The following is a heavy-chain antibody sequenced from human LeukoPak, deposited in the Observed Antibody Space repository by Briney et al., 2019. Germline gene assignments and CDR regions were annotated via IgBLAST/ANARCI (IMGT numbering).Heavy chain of an antibody. J-gene: IGHJ4*02. D-gene: IGHD3-22*01. CDR1: GFTFSSYE. Sequence: GGSLRFSCAASGFTFSSYEMNWVRQAPGKGLEWVSYISSSGSTIYYADSVKGRFTISRDNAKNSLYLQMNSLRAEDTAVYYCARDRGFYDSSGYLMTYYFDYWGQGTLVTVSS. CDR2: ISSSGSTI. CDR3: ARDRGFYDSSGYLMTYYFDY. V-gene: IGHV3-48*03.